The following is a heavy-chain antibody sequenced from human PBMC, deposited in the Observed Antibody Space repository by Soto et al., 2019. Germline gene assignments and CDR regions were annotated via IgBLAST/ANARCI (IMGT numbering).Heavy chain of an antibody. V-gene: IGHV4-30-2*01. J-gene: IGHJ4*02. Sequence: LRLSCAASGFTFDDYGMHWIRQPPGKGLEWIGYIFPSGTTYYNPSLKSRVSISIDVSKNQFSLNLRSLTAADTAVYYCARGREFDSWGQGTLVTVSS. CDR1: GFTFDDYG. CDR3: ARGREFDS. CDR2: IFPSGTT.